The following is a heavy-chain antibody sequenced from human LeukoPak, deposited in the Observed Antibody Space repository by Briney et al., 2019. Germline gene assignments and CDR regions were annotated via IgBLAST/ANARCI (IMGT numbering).Heavy chain of an antibody. V-gene: IGHV4-59*01. CDR2: IYDSGST. D-gene: IGHD6-19*01. CDR1: DGSISGYY. J-gene: IGHJ6*03. CDR3: ARELRLGVAGGNYYMDG. Sequence: SETLSLTCSVSDGSISGYYWTWIRPPPGKGLEWIGSIYDSGSTNYNPSLKRRVTISPDTSKNQFSRQLSSLTAADTALYYCARELRLGVAGGNYYMDGWGKGTTVSVSS.